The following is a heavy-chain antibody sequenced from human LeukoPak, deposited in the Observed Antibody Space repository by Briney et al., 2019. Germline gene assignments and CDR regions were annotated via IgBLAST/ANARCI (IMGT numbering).Heavy chain of an antibody. CDR1: GYPFSIYE. Sequence: GGSLRLSCAVSGYPFSIYEMNWVRQAPGKGLEWVSNIGSSGTTRYYADSVKGRFSISRDNAKNSLYLQMNSLRVEDTGVYYCALLAVASDFDYWGQGALVTVSS. V-gene: IGHV3-48*03. CDR3: ALLAVASDFDY. D-gene: IGHD6-19*01. J-gene: IGHJ4*02. CDR2: IGSSGTTR.